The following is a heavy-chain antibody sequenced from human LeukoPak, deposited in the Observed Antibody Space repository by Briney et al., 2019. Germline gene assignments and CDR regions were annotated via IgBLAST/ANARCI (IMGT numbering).Heavy chain of an antibody. CDR2: IYSAGAT. Sequence: GGSLRLSCAASGFTVSDNYMTWVRQAPGKGLEWVSSIYSAGATHYAESVKGRFTISRDNSKYTLYLQMNSLRAEDMAVYYCARIEWERLGRAFDIWGQGTMVTVSS. CDR3: ARIEWERLGRAFDI. V-gene: IGHV3-53*01. J-gene: IGHJ3*02. CDR1: GFTVSDNY. D-gene: IGHD1-26*01.